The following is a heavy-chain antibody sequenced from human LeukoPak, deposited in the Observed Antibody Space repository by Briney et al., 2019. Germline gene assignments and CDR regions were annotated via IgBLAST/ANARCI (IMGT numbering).Heavy chain of an antibody. D-gene: IGHD2-2*01. CDR2: IYTSGST. CDR3: ARSPPPYCSSTSCYGPHFDY. V-gene: IGHV4-61*02. CDR1: GGSISSGSYY. Sequence: SETLSLTCTVSGGSISSGSYYWSWIRQPAGKGLEWIGRIYTSGSTNYNPSLKSRVTISVDTSKNQFSLKLSSVTAADTAVYYCARSPPPYCSSTSCYGPHFDYWGQGTLVTVSS. J-gene: IGHJ4*02.